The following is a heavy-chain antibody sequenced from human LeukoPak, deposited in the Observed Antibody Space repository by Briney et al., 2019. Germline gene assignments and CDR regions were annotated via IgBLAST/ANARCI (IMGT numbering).Heavy chain of an antibody. V-gene: IGHV3-7*01. CDR2: IKQDGSEK. CDR3: ARESTYYYDSSGYSDY. J-gene: IGHJ4*02. Sequence: GGSLRLSCAASGFTFSSYWRSWVRQAPGKGVEWVANIKQDGSEKYYVDSVKGRFTISRDNAKNSLYLQMNSLRAEDTAVYYCARESTYYYDSSGYSDYWGQGTLVTVSS. D-gene: IGHD3-22*01. CDR1: GFTFSSYW.